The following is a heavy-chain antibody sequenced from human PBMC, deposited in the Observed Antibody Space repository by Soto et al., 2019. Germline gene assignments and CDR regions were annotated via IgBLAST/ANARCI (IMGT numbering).Heavy chain of an antibody. CDR3: PTRGVDSRSCDY. CDR1: GYSFTSYW. CDR2: IFPGDSDT. Sequence: ESLEISCKGSGYSFTSYWIGWVRQMPGKGLEWMGIIFPGDSDTRYSPSFQGQVTISADKSISTASLQWPSLEPSDPALSYPPTRGVDSRSCDYWGQGALVTASS. D-gene: IGHD3-22*01. V-gene: IGHV5-51*01. J-gene: IGHJ4*02.